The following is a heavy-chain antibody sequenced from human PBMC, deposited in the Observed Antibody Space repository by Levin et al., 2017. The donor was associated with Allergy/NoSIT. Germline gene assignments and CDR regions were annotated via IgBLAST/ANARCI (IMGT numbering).Heavy chain of an antibody. CDR2: INHSGST. D-gene: IGHD3-3*01. V-gene: IGHV4-34*01. CDR3: ARLRGKITIFGVVIREALYYFDY. CDR1: GGSFSGYY. Sequence: SETLSLTCAVYGGSFSGYYWSWIRQPPGKGLEWIGEINHSGSTNYNPSLKSRVTISVDTSKNQFSLKLSSVTAADTAVYYCARLRGKITIFGVVIREALYYFDYWGQGTLVTVSS. J-gene: IGHJ4*02.